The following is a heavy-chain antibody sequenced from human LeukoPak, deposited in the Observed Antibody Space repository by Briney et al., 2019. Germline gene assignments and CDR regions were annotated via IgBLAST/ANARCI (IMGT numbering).Heavy chain of an antibody. V-gene: IGHV1-18*01. Sequence: GASVKVSCKASGYTFTSYGISWVRQAPGQGLEWMGWISAYNGNTNYAQKLQGRVTMTTDTSTSTAYMELRSLRSDDTAVYYCARDRIVGATTTSEFDYWGQGTLVTVSS. CDR3: ARDRIVGATTTSEFDY. D-gene: IGHD1-26*01. CDR2: ISAYNGNT. CDR1: GYTFTSYG. J-gene: IGHJ4*02.